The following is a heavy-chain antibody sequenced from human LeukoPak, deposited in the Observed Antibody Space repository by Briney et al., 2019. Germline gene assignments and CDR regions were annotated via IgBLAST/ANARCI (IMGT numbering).Heavy chain of an antibody. Sequence: GGSLRLSCVASGFTFSKYTMSWVRQAPGKGLEWVSGIYGGGSSSTFYAESVKGRFTISRDNSKNTLYLQMDSLRDEDTAIYHCAKDFTPDGIWDIDYWGRGTLITVSS. V-gene: IGHV3-23*01. D-gene: IGHD1-20*01. CDR2: IYGGGSSST. CDR1: GFTFSKYT. CDR3: AKDFTPDGIWDIDY. J-gene: IGHJ4*02.